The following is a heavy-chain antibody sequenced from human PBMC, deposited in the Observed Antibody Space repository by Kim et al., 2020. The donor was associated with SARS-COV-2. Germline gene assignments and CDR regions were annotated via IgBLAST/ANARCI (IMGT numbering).Heavy chain of an antibody. CDR2: IYYTGTT. J-gene: IGHJ4*02. CDR3: ARGDYGGTDYFDY. Sequence: SETLSLTCTVSGGSISSGGHYWSWIRQHPGNGLEWIGYIYYTGTTYYNPSLKSRVTISVDTSKNQFSLELSSVTAADTAVYFCARGDYGGTDYFDYWGQGTLVTVSS. D-gene: IGHD4-17*01. CDR1: GGSISSGGHY. V-gene: IGHV4-31*03.